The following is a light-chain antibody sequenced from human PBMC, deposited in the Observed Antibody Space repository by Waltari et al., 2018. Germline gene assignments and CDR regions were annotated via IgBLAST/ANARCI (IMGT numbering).Light chain of an antibody. CDR1: SSDVGVYNY. Sequence: QSALTQPASVSGSPGQSITISCTGTSSDVGVYNYVSWYQQHPGKAPQPMLYDVNSRPSGVSNRFSGSKSGNTASLTISGLQADDEADYYCCSFTSSSTWVFGGGTNVTVL. V-gene: IGLV2-14*03. CDR3: CSFTSSSTWV. J-gene: IGLJ3*02. CDR2: DVN.